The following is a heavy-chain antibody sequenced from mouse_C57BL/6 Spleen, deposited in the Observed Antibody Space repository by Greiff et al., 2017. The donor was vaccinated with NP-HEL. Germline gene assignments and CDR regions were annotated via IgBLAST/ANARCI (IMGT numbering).Heavy chain of an antibody. Sequence: EVKLMESGAELVKPGASVKLSCTASGFNIKDYYMHWVKQRTEQGLEWIGRIDPEDGETKYAPKFQGKATITADTSSNTAYLQLSSLTSEDTAVYYCAITTVVADYFDYWGQGTTLTVSS. D-gene: IGHD1-1*01. CDR1: GFNIKDYY. CDR3: AITTVVADYFDY. CDR2: IDPEDGET. V-gene: IGHV14-2*01. J-gene: IGHJ2*01.